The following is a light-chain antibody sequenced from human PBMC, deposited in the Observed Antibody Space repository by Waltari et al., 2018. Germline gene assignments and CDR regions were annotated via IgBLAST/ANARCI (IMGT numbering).Light chain of an antibody. CDR1: QGISSY. CDR3: QQRYSYPLT. CDR2: KAS. J-gene: IGKJ4*01. V-gene: IGKV1-9*01. Sequence: DIQLTQSPSSLSASVGDRVTITCRASQGISSYLAWYQQRPGNAPKLLIYKASSLQSGVPSMFSGSGSGTEFTLTISSLQPEDFAVYYCQQRYSYPLTFGGGTKVEIK.